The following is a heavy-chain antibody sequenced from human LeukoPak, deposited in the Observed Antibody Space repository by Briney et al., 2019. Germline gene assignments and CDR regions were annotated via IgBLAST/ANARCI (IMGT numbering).Heavy chain of an antibody. CDR1: GFTFTSSA. Sequence: SVKVSCKASGFTFTSSAVQWVRQARGQRLEWIGWIVVGSGNTNYAQKFQERVTITRDMSTSTAYMELSSLRSEDTAVYYCAAVPIPTDWYFDLWGRGTLVTVSS. D-gene: IGHD4-17*01. CDR3: AAVPIPTDWYFDL. V-gene: IGHV1-58*01. CDR2: IVVGSGNT. J-gene: IGHJ2*01.